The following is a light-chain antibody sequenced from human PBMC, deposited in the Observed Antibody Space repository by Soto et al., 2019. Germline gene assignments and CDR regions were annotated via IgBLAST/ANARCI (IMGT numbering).Light chain of an antibody. CDR2: DVS. J-gene: IGLJ2*01. CDR3: CSYAGSYTS. V-gene: IGLV2-11*01. CDR1: SSDVGGYNY. Sequence: QSVLTQPRSVSGSPGQSVTISCTGTSSDVGGYNYVSWYQQHPGKAPKLMIYDVSKRPSGVPDRFSGPKSGNTASLTISGLQAEDEADYYCCSYAGSYTSFGGGTKLTVL.